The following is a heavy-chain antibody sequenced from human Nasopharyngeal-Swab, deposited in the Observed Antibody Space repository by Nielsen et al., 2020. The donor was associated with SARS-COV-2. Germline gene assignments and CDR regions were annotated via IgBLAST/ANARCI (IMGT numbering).Heavy chain of an antibody. V-gene: IGHV3-9*01. CDR3: AKGGIITMVRGATN. CDR1: GFTFDDYA. D-gene: IGHD3-10*01. CDR2: ISWNSGSI. J-gene: IGHJ4*02. Sequence: SLKISCAASGFTFDDYAMHRGRQAPGKGLEWVSGISWNSGSIGYADSVKGRFTISRDNAKNSLYLQMNSLRAEDTALYYCAKGGIITMVRGATNWGQGTLVTISS.